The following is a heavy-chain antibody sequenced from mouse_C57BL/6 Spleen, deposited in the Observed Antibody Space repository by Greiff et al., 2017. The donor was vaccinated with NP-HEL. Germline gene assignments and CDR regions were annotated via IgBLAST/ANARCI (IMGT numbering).Heavy chain of an antibody. V-gene: IGHV1-80*01. Sequence: VHLVESGAELVKPGASVKISCKASGYAFSSYWMNWVKQRPGKGLEWIGQIYPGDGDTNYNGKFKGKATLTADKSSSTAYMQLSSLTSEDSAVYFCARCDGYYVYYFDYWGQGTTLTVSS. CDR3: ARCDGYYVYYFDY. CDR2: IYPGDGDT. D-gene: IGHD2-3*01. CDR1: GYAFSSYW. J-gene: IGHJ2*01.